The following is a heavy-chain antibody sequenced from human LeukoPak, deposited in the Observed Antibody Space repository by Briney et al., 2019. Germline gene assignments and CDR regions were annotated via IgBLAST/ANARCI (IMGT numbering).Heavy chain of an antibody. CDR1: GGSISSYY. CDR3: ATLPFDP. CDR2: INHSGST. V-gene: IGHV4-34*01. Sequence: KPSETLSLTCTVSGGSISSYYWSWIRQPPGKGLEWIGEINHSGSTNYNPSLKSRVTISVDTSKNQFSLKLSSVTAADTAVYYCATLPFDPWGQGTLVTVSS. J-gene: IGHJ5*02.